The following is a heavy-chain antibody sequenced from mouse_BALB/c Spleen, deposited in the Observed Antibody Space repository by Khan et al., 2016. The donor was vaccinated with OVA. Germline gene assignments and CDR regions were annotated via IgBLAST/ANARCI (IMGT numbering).Heavy chain of an antibody. CDR3: ITTVPWFAY. Sequence: EVKLEVSGGGLVQPGGSMKLSCVASGFTFSNYWMSWVRQSPEKGLEWVAEIRLKSGNYATQYAESVKGKFTISRDDSKSRLFLQMNSLRDEDTGIYYCITTVPWFAYWGQGTLVTVSA. CDR2: IRLKSGNYAT. J-gene: IGHJ3*01. V-gene: IGHV6-3*01. CDR1: GFTFSNYW. D-gene: IGHD1-1*01.